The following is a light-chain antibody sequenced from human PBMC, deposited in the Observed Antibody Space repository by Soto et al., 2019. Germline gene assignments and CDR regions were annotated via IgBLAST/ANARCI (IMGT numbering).Light chain of an antibody. Sequence: QSALTQPRSVSGSPGQSVTISCTGTSSDVGGYNYVSWYQQHPGKAPKLIIYDVNRRPSGVPDRFSGSKSGNTASLTISGLQAEDEADYYCCSYAGSYTYVFGTGTKV. CDR2: DVN. CDR1: SSDVGGYNY. V-gene: IGLV2-11*01. CDR3: CSYAGSYTYV. J-gene: IGLJ1*01.